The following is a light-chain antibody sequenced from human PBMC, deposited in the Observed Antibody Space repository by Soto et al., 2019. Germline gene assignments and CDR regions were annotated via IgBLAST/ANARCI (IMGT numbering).Light chain of an antibody. CDR3: GTWDISLSVHV. CDR1: SSNIGNNY. CDR2: DNN. Sequence: QSVLTQPPSVSAAPGQKVTISCSGSSSNIGNNYVSWYQQVPGTAPKLLIYDNNKRPSGNPDRFSGSKSGTSATLGISGLQTGDEADYYCGTWDISLSVHVFATGTKVTVL. J-gene: IGLJ1*01. V-gene: IGLV1-51*01.